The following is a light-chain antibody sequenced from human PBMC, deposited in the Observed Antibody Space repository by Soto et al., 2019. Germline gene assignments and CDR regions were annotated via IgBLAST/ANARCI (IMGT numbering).Light chain of an antibody. V-gene: IGKV1-12*01. CDR2: AAA. Sequence: DIQMTQSPSSVSASVGDRVTITCRASQSISNWVAWYQQKPGKAPNLLTYAAATLQGWASSRFSGRGAGTDFILTLSSLRPEDAENYYCQQASTCPLTFGHGNKV. CDR1: QSISNW. J-gene: IGKJ3*01. CDR3: QQASTCPLT.